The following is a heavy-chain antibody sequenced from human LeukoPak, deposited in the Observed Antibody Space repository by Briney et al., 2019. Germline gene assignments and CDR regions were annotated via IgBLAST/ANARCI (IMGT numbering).Heavy chain of an antibody. CDR2: INHSGST. CDR3: ARLVFVWFGELGRFDP. J-gene: IGHJ5*02. D-gene: IGHD3-10*01. V-gene: IGHV4-34*01. CDR1: GRSFSGYY. Sequence: SETLSLTCAVYGRSFSGYYWSWIRQPPGKGLEWIGEINHSGSTNYNPSLKSRVTISVDTSKNQFSLKLSSVTAADTAVYYCARLVFVWFGELGRFDPWGQGTLVTVSS.